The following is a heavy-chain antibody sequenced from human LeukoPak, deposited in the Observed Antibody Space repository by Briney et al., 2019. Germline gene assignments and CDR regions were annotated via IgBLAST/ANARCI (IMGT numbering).Heavy chain of an antibody. CDR1: GFTVNTNY. D-gene: IGHD2-2*01. CDR3: AREFCSTATCYAGD. Sequence: GGSLRLSCAASGFTVNTNYMSWVRQAPGKGLEWVSVICSGGNTNYAVSVKDRFTISRDNSKNTLYLQMNSLRAEDTAVYYCAREFCSTATCYAGDWGQGTLVTVS. CDR2: ICSGGNT. J-gene: IGHJ4*02. V-gene: IGHV3-66*01.